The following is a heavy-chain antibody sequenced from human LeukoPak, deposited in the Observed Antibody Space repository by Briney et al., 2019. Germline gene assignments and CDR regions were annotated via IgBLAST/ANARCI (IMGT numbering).Heavy chain of an antibody. CDR3: TRDRFSGGTPNYAFDV. V-gene: IGHV1-18*01. CDR1: GYSFTSYG. Sequence: GASVKLSCTASGYSFTSYGLSWVRQGPGQGLGRMWWISAYNGNTNYAQKLQGRVTMTTDTSTSIAYMELRSLRADDTAVYYCTRDRFSGGTPNYAFDVWGQGTMVTVSS. J-gene: IGHJ3*01. D-gene: IGHD2-15*01. CDR2: ISAYNGNT.